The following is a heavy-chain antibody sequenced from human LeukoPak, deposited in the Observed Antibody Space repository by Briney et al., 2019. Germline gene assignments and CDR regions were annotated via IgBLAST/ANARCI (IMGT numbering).Heavy chain of an antibody. CDR1: GFTFSNAW. Sequence: GGYLRLSCAASGFTFSNAWMSWVRQAPGKGLKWVGRIKSKTDGGTTDYAAPVKGRFTISRDDSKNTLYLQMNSLKTEDTAVYYCTTDFYDYVWGSYRRDYWGQGTLVTVSS. CDR2: IKSKTDGGTT. D-gene: IGHD3-16*01. CDR3: TTDFYDYVWGSYRRDY. V-gene: IGHV3-15*01. J-gene: IGHJ4*02.